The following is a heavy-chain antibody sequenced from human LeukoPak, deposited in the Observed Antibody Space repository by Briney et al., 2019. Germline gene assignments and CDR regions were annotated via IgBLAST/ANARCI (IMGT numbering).Heavy chain of an antibody. J-gene: IGHJ5*02. CDR1: GGSITSSNW. CDR2: IYHTGSS. CDR3: ARGGTTVAGTFWFDP. Sequence: PSETLSLTCAVSGGSITSSNWWSWVRQPPGKGLEWIGEIYHTGSSNYNPSLKSRATILVDKSKRQFSLKLSSVTAADTAVYYCARGGTTVAGTFWFDPWSQGTLVTVSS. V-gene: IGHV4-4*02. D-gene: IGHD6-19*01.